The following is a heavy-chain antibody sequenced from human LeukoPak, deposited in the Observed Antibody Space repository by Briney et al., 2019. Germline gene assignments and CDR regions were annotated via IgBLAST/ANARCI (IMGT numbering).Heavy chain of an antibody. V-gene: IGHV1-2*02. J-gene: IGHJ6*03. CDR2: INPNSGGT. CDR3: ARGYYDSSGHLSYYYYYYMDV. CDR1: GYTFTGYY. D-gene: IGHD3-22*01. Sequence: ALVKVSCKASGYTFTGYYMHWVRQAPGQGLEWMGWINPNSGGTNYAQKFQGRVTMTSDTSISTAYMELSRLRSDDTAVYYCARGYYDSSGHLSYYYYYYMDVWGKGTTVTVSS.